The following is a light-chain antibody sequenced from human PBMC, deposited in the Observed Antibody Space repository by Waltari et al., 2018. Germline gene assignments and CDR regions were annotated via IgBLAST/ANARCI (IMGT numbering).Light chain of an antibody. CDR1: RFNSGQNA. V-gene: IGLV1-36*01. CDR2: YDD. J-gene: IGLJ2*01. Sequence: QSVLTQPPSVSAAPRQRVTISCSGSRFNSGQNAVNWYLHLPGQAPKLLIYYDDMLSSGVSHRFSGSKSGTSASLAIIGLQSEDEGDYYCAAWDDNLSGPIFGGGTKLTVL. CDR3: AAWDDNLSGPI.